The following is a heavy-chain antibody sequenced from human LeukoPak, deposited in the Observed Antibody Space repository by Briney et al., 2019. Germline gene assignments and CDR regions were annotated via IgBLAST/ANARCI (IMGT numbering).Heavy chain of an antibody. D-gene: IGHD6-19*01. CDR3: ARLAHSSGWYFDY. V-gene: IGHV4-39*01. CDR1: GGSISSSSYY. CDR2: IYYSGNT. J-gene: IGHJ4*02. Sequence: PSETLSLTCTVSGGSISSSSYYWGWLRQPPGQGLEWIVSIYYSGNTYYNPSLKSRVTISVDTSKNQFSLKLSSVTAADTAVYYCARLAHSSGWYFDYWGQGTLVTVSS.